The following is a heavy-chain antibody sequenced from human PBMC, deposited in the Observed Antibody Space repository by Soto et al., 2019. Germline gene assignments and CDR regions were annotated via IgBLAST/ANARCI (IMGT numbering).Heavy chain of an antibody. Sequence: GSLRLSCAVSGFTFSSYSMNWVRQAPGKGLEWVSYLSGSGVSTYYADSVKGRFTISRDNSKNTLYLQMNSLRAEDTAVYYCEKEYEYSSSWERIDYWGQGTLVTVSS. CDR2: LSGSGVST. CDR3: EKEYEYSSSWERIDY. CDR1: GFTFSSYS. V-gene: IGHV3-23*01. J-gene: IGHJ4*02. D-gene: IGHD6-13*01.